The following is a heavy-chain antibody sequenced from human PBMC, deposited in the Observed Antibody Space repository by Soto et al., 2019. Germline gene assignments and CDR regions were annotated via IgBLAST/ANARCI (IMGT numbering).Heavy chain of an antibody. V-gene: IGHV3-30*18. Sequence: PGGSLRLSCAASGFTFSNYGMHWVRQAPGKGLEWVAVISYDGSNKYYADSVKGRFTISRDNSKNTLYLQMNSLRAEDTAVYYCAKDVHGGYFDYWGQGTLVTVSS. CDR1: GFTFSNYG. J-gene: IGHJ4*02. CDR2: ISYDGSNK. D-gene: IGHD2-15*01. CDR3: AKDVHGGYFDY.